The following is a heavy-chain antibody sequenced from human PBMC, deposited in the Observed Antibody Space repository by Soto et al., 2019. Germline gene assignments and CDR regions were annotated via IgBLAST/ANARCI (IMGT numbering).Heavy chain of an antibody. J-gene: IGHJ6*02. CDR1: GYSFTSYW. Sequence: GESLKISCKGSGYSFTSYWIGWVRQMPGKGLEWMGIIYPGDSDTRYSPSFQGQVTISADKSISTAYLQWSSLKASDTAMYYCARHGRYCSGGSCPYYYGMDVWGQGTTVTVSS. CDR3: ARHGRYCSGGSCPYYYGMDV. D-gene: IGHD2-15*01. V-gene: IGHV5-51*01. CDR2: IYPGDSDT.